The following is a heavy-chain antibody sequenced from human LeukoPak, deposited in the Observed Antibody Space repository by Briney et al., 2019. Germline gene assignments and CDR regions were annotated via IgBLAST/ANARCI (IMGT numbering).Heavy chain of an antibody. V-gene: IGHV3-23*01. CDR1: GFTFSSYA. CDR2: ISGSGGST. CDR3: AKDRDYYDSSGYSYYFDY. D-gene: IGHD3-22*01. Sequence: GGSLRLSCAASGFTFSSYAMSWVRQAPGKGLEWVSAISGSGGSTYYADSVKGRFTISRDNSKNTLYLQMNSLRAEDTAVYYCAKDRDYYDSSGYSYYFDYWGQGTLVTVSS. J-gene: IGHJ4*02.